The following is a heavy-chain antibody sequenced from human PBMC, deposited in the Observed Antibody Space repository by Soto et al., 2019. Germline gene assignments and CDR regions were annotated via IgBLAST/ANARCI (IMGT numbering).Heavy chain of an antibody. Sequence: PGGSLRLSCAASGFTFSSYAMSWVRQAPGKGLEWVSAISGSGGSTYYADSVKGRFTISRDNSENTLYLQMNSLRAEDTAVYYCAKRIAARSELVYYYYGMDVWGQGTTVTVSS. V-gene: IGHV3-23*01. J-gene: IGHJ6*02. CDR3: AKRIAARSELVYYYYGMDV. D-gene: IGHD6-6*01. CDR1: GFTFSSYA. CDR2: ISGSGGST.